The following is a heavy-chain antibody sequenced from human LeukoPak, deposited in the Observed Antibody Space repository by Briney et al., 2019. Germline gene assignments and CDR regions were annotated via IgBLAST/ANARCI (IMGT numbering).Heavy chain of an antibody. D-gene: IGHD4-17*01. CDR2: INHSGSA. V-gene: IGHV4-34*01. CDR1: GGSFSGYY. Sequence: SETLSLTCAVSGGSFSGYYWAWIRQPPGKGLEWIGEINHSGSANYNPSLMSRVTISLDTSKNHFSLNLSSVTAADTAVYYCARGQGTVTTHWGQGTLVTVSS. CDR3: ARGQGTVTTH. J-gene: IGHJ4*02.